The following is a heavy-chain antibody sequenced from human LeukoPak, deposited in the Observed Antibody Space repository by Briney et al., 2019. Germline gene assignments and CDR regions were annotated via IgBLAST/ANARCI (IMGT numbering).Heavy chain of an antibody. CDR2: MNPSDGST. Sequence: ASVKASCKASGYTFTSYYIHWVRQAPGQGLEWMGIMNPSDGSTSYAQKFRGRVTMTRDTSTTTVYMEMSNLSSEDTAMYYCAKSRTTGSASSDYWGQGTLVTVSS. D-gene: IGHD2-8*02. V-gene: IGHV1-46*01. J-gene: IGHJ4*02. CDR1: GYTFTSYY. CDR3: AKSRTTGSASSDY.